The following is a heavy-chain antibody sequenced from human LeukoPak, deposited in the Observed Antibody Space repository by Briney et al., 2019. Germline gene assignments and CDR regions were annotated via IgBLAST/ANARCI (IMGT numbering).Heavy chain of an antibody. CDR1: GFTFSSYA. V-gene: IGHV3-23*01. Sequence: GGSLRLSCLASGFTFSSYAMSWVRQAPGKGLEWVSAISGSDGSTFYADSVRGRFTISRDNSKNTLYLQMNSLRVEDTAVYYCAKERIAAAGTKGSAAFQRWGQGTLVTVSS. J-gene: IGHJ1*01. CDR3: AKERIAAAGTKGSAAFQR. CDR2: ISGSDGST. D-gene: IGHD6-13*01.